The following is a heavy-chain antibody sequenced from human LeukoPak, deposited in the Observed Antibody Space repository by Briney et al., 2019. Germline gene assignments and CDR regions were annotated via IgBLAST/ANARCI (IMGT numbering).Heavy chain of an antibody. D-gene: IGHD3-22*01. J-gene: IGHJ4*02. CDR1: GGSISSYY. CDR3: ARQSISGSSLSYFDY. CDR2: IYDSGST. V-gene: IGHV4-59*01. Sequence: PSETLSLTCTVSGGSISSYYWSWIRQPPGKGLEWIGNIYDSGSTNYNPSLKSRGTISVDTSKNQCSLKLSSVTAADTAVYYRARQSISGSSLSYFDYWGQGTLVNVSS.